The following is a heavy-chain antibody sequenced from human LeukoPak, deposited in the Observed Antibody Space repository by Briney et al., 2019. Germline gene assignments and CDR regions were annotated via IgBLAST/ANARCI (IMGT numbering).Heavy chain of an antibody. Sequence: SETLSLTCSISGDSITTNSYWWGWIRQSPGKGLKWIGSIYSSGNSYYNPSLKTRATISPDTSKNQFSLKLSSVTAADTAVYYCARSHSRGFYYMDVWGKGTTVTVSS. CDR3: ARSHSRGFYYMDV. CDR1: GDSITTNSYW. J-gene: IGHJ6*03. CDR2: IYSSGNS. D-gene: IGHD3-22*01. V-gene: IGHV4-39*01.